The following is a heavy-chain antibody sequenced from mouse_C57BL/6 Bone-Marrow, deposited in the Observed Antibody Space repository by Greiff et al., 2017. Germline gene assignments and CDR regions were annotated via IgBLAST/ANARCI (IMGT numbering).Heavy chain of an antibody. D-gene: IGHD1-1*01. CDR2: INPNNGGT. V-gene: IGHV1-18*01. Sequence: VQLQQSGPELVKPGASVKIPCKASGYTFTDYNMDWVKQSHGKSLEWIGDINPNNGGTIYNQKFKGKATLTVDKSSSTAYMELSSLTSEDTAVYYCARAPITTVVASYYFDYWGQGTTLTVSS. CDR1: GYTFTDYN. CDR3: ARAPITTVVASYYFDY. J-gene: IGHJ2*01.